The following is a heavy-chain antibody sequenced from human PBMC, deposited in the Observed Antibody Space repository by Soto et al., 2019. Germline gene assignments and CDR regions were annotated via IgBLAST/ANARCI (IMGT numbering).Heavy chain of an antibody. CDR2: ISYDGRNK. CDR3: AKDPQQYDSSGYPDY. D-gene: IGHD3-22*01. J-gene: IGHJ4*02. Sequence: GGSLRLSCAASGFTFSTYGMHWVRQAPGKGLGWVAVISYDGRNKFYVDSVQGRFTISRDNSDNTLYLQMNSLRAEDTAVYYCAKDPQQYDSSGYPDYWGQGTLVTAPQ. CDR1: GFTFSTYG. V-gene: IGHV3-30*18.